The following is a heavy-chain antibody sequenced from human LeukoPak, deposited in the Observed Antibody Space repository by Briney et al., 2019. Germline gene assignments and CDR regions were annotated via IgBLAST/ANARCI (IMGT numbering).Heavy chain of an antibody. CDR3: AREYSSSSGRAFDI. D-gene: IGHD6-6*01. CDR2: ISSSSSII. V-gene: IGHV3-48*01. Sequence: GGSLRLSCAASGFTFSSYSMNWVRQAPGKGLEWVLYISSSSSIIYYAESVRGRFTISRDNAKNSLYLQMNSLRAEDTAVYYCAREYSSSSGRAFDIWGQGTMVTVSS. J-gene: IGHJ3*02. CDR1: GFTFSSYS.